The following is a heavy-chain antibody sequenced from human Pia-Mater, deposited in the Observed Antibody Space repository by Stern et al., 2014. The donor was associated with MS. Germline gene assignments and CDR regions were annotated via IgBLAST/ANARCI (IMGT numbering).Heavy chain of an antibody. CDR2: SSPICGTA. J-gene: IGHJ6*02. Sequence: QVQLVQSGAEVKKPGSSVKVSCKASGGTFNVYAINWLRQAPGQGLEWMGGSSPICGTANYAQKFQGRVTITADESTRTSSMQLSSLRYDDTAVYYCARDGRHTDNYGLDVWGQGTTVTVSS. D-gene: IGHD3-9*01. CDR1: GGTFNVYA. V-gene: IGHV1-69*12. CDR3: ARDGRHTDNYGLDV.